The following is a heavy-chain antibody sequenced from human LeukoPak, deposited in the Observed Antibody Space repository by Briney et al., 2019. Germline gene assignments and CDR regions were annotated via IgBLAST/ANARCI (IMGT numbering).Heavy chain of an antibody. Sequence: PGGSLRLSCAASGFSFSSYDMSWVRQSPEKGLEWVSGINGRGDNTYYADSVKGRFTISRDNSKNTLYLQMNSLRAEDTAIYFCARTSWYHQGGDYWGQGALVTVSS. CDR3: ARTSWYHQGGDY. J-gene: IGHJ4*02. CDR1: GFSFSSYD. CDR2: INGRGDNT. D-gene: IGHD1-1*01. V-gene: IGHV3-23*01.